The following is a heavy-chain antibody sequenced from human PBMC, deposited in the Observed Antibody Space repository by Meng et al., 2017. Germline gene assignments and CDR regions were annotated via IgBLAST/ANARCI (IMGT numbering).Heavy chain of an antibody. D-gene: IGHD3-3*01. CDR3: ARVEYDFWSGYYRSGWFDP. V-gene: IGHV4-39*07. CDR1: GGSISSSSYY. CDR2: IYYSGST. J-gene: IGHJ5*02. Sequence: SETLSLTCTVSGGSISSSSYYWGWIRQPPGKGLEWIGSIYYSGSTYYNPSLKSRVTISVDTSKNQFSLKLSSVTAADTAVYYCARVEYDFWSGYYRSGWFDPWGQGTLVTVSS.